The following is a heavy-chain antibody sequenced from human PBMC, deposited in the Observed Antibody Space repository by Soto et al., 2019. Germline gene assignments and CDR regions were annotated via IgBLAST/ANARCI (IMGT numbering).Heavy chain of an antibody. D-gene: IGHD6-19*01. V-gene: IGHV1-18*01. J-gene: IGHJ6*02. CDR2: ISPYNANT. CDR1: GYSFTRYG. CDR3: ARDPEVSGRRGYYHYGMDV. Sequence: ASVKVSCKASGYSFTRYGINWVRQAPGQGLEWMGWISPYNANTKYAQKLRGRATMTTDTSTTTAYMELRSLRSDDTAMYYCARDPEVSGRRGYYHYGMDVCGQGTKVTVSS.